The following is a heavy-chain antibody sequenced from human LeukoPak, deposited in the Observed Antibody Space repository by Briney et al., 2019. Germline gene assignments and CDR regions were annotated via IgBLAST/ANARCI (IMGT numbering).Heavy chain of an antibody. V-gene: IGHV3-7*01. Sequence: PGGSLRLSCAASGFIFSNNWMSWVRQAPGKGLEWVANIKQDVSEKYYVDSVEGRFTISRDNSKNALYLLMNSLRAEDTAVYYCARENPYCSSTSCPEVDAFDNWGQGTMVTVSS. CDR3: ARENPYCSSTSCPEVDAFDN. J-gene: IGHJ3*02. D-gene: IGHD2-2*01. CDR1: GFIFSNNW. CDR2: IKQDVSEK.